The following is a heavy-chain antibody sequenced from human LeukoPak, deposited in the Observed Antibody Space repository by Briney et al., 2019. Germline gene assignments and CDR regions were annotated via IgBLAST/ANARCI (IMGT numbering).Heavy chain of an antibody. Sequence: SVKISCTASGGTFSSYAISRVRQAPGQRLEWMGGIIPIFGTANYAQKFQGRVTITADESTSTAYMELSSLRSEDTAVYYCAREFSSMVVVAATEFDYYYYYMDVWGKGTTVTVSS. CDR2: IIPIFGTA. CDR3: AREFSSMVVVAATEFDYYYYYMDV. J-gene: IGHJ6*03. D-gene: IGHD2-15*01. CDR1: GGTFSSYA. V-gene: IGHV1-69*13.